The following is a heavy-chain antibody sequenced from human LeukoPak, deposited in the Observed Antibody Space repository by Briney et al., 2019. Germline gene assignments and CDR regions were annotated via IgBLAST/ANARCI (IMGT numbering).Heavy chain of an antibody. J-gene: IGHJ1*01. CDR3: ARDDTHYDFWSGYYREAEYFQH. Sequence: GASVKVSYKASGYTFTSYGISWVRQAPGQGLEWMGWISAYNGNTNYAQKLQGRVTMTTDTSTNTAYMELRSLRSDDTAVYYCARDDTHYDFWSGYYREAEYFQHWGQGTLVTVSS. CDR1: GYTFTSYG. CDR2: ISAYNGNT. V-gene: IGHV1-18*01. D-gene: IGHD3-3*01.